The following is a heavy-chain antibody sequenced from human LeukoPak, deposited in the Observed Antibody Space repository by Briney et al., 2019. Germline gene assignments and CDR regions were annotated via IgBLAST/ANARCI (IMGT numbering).Heavy chain of an antibody. CDR3: ARGAPSPYYYDTSGGDKGFDY. CDR1: GFTFSSYT. D-gene: IGHD3-22*01. CDR2: ISYDGNNK. V-gene: IGHV3-30*04. J-gene: IGHJ4*02. Sequence: GRSLRLSCAASGFTFSSYTMHWVRQAPGKGLEWVAVISYDGNNKYYADSVKGRFTISRDNSKNTLYLQMNRLRAEDTAVYYCARGAPSPYYYDTSGGDKGFDYWGQGTLVTVSS.